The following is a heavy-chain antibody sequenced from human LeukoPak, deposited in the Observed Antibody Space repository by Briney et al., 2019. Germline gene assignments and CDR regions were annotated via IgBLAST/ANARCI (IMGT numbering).Heavy chain of an antibody. Sequence: GGSLRLSCAASGFTVSSNYMSWVRQAPGKGLEWVSVIYSGGSTYYADSVKGRFTISRDNSKNTLYLQMNSLRAEDTAVYYCAREGLLWFGESKDFDYWGQGTLVTVSS. D-gene: IGHD3-10*01. CDR2: IYSGGST. CDR1: GFTVSSNY. CDR3: AREGLLWFGESKDFDY. J-gene: IGHJ4*02. V-gene: IGHV3-53*05.